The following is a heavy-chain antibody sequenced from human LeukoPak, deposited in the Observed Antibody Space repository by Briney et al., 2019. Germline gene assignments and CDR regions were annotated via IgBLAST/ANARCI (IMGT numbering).Heavy chain of an antibody. J-gene: IGHJ6*02. Sequence: SETLSLTCTVSGGSISSYYWSWIRQPPGKGLEWIGYIYYSGSTNYNPSLKSRVTISVDTSKNQFSLKLSSATAADTAVYYCARDKRLVTMVRGVMDYHYYGMDVWGQGTTVTVSS. CDR2: IYYSGST. CDR3: ARDKRLVTMVRGVMDYHYYGMDV. CDR1: GGSISSYY. V-gene: IGHV4-59*01. D-gene: IGHD3-10*01.